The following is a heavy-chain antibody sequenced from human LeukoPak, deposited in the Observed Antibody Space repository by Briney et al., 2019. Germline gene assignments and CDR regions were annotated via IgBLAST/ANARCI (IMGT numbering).Heavy chain of an antibody. CDR2: ISYDGSNK. CDR1: GFTFSSYA. D-gene: IGHD4-23*01. CDR3: ASLASAEVVTPPDY. V-gene: IGHV3-30*04. J-gene: IGHJ4*02. Sequence: GGSLRLSCAASGFTFSSYAMHWVRQAPGKGLEWVAVISYDGSNKYYADSVKGRFTISRDNSKNTLYLQINSLRAEDTAVYYCASLASAEVVTPPDYWGQGTLVTVSS.